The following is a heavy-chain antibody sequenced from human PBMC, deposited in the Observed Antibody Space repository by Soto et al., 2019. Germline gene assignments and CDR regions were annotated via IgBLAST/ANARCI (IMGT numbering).Heavy chain of an antibody. CDR3: ARVVMTTVPAPYYYGMDV. CDR2: IIPFIGTA. V-gene: IGHV1-69*18. CDR1: GGTFSSYA. J-gene: IGHJ6*02. D-gene: IGHD4-4*01. Sequence: QVQLVQSGAEVKKPGSSVTVSCKASGGTFSSYAISWVRQAPGQGLEWMGRIIPFIGTANYAQKFQGRVTITADESTSTAYMELTSLRSEDTAVYYCARVVMTTVPAPYYYGMDVWDQGTTVTVSS.